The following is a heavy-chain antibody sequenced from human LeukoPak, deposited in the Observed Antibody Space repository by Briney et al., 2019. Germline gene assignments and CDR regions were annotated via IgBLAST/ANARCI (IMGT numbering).Heavy chain of an antibody. CDR1: GYSFTSYW. D-gene: IGHD3-10*01. J-gene: IGHJ5*02. CDR3: ARLHYYGSGSYYWFDP. V-gene: IGHV5-51*01. Sequence: GASLKISCKGSGYSFTSYWIGWVRQMPGKGLEWMGIIYPGDSDTRYSPSFQGQVTISADKSISTAYLQWSSLKASDTAMYYCARLHYYGSGSYYWFDPWGQGTLVTVSS. CDR2: IYPGDSDT.